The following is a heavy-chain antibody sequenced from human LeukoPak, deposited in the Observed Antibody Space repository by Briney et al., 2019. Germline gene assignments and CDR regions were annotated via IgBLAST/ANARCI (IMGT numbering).Heavy chain of an antibody. Sequence: GGSLRLSCAASGFTFSSYEMNWVRQAPGKGLEWVSCINSDGSSTSYADSVKGRFTISRDNAKNTLYLQMNSLRVEDTAVYYCARALGSGWVYFLGGQGTLVAVSS. D-gene: IGHD3-10*01. CDR2: INSDGSST. J-gene: IGHJ4*02. CDR1: GFTFSSYE. CDR3: ARALGSGWVYFL. V-gene: IGHV3-74*01.